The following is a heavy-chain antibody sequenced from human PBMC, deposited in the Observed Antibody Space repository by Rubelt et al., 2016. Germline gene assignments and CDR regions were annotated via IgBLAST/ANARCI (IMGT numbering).Heavy chain of an antibody. Sequence: EVQLVESGGGLVQPGGSLRLSCAASGFTVSSNYMSWVRQAPGKGLEWVSVIYSGGSTYYADSVKGRFTISRDNSKNTLYLQMNSLRAEDTAVYYCARAASSIAVAGAYEGAFDIWGQGTMVTVSS. D-gene: IGHD6-19*01. CDR3: ARAASSIAVAGAYEGAFDI. J-gene: IGHJ3*02. V-gene: IGHV3-53*01. CDR2: IYSGGST. CDR1: GFTVSSNY.